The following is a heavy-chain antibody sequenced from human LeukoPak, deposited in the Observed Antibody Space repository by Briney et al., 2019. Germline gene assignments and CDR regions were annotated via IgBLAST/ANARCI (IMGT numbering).Heavy chain of an antibody. CDR3: ARFAPYDSSGAIDY. J-gene: IGHJ4*02. V-gene: IGHV4-39*01. D-gene: IGHD3-22*01. CDR2: IYYSGST. Sequence: SSETLSLTCTVSGGSISSSSYYWGWIRQPPGKGLEWIGSIYYSGSTYYNPSLKSRVTISEDTPKNQFSLKLSSVTAADTAVYYCARFAPYDSSGAIDYWGQGTLVTVSS. CDR1: GGSISSSSYY.